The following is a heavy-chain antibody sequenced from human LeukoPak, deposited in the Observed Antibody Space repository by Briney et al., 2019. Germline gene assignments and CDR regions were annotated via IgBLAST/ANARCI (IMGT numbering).Heavy chain of an antibody. D-gene: IGHD2-15*01. CDR2: IIPILGIA. V-gene: IGHV1-69*04. Sequence: SVKVSCKASGGTFSSYAISWVRQAPGQGLEWMGRIIPILGIANYAQKFQGRVTITADKSTSTAYMELSSLRSEDTAAYYCARDSRTLLGVSILDYWGQGTLVTVSS. J-gene: IGHJ4*02. CDR3: ARDSRTLLGVSILDY. CDR1: GGTFSSYA.